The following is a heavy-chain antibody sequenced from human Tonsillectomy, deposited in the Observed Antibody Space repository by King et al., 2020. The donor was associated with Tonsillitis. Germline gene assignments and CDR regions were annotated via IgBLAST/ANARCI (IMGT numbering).Heavy chain of an antibody. V-gene: IGHV3-49*05. CDR1: GFTFGDYS. CDR3: TRDRIRAAAASAVAGAN. CDR2: IRGKPYTGTT. D-gene: IGHD6-13*01. J-gene: IGHJ4*02. Sequence: VQLVESGGDLVRPGRSLRLSCSTSGFTFGDYSVSWFRQSPGTGLEWIGFIRGKPYTGTTEYAASVRGRFIISRDDSNSLVYLEMNSLRRDDTGRYVCTRDRIRAAAASAVAGANCGQGTLVAVSS.